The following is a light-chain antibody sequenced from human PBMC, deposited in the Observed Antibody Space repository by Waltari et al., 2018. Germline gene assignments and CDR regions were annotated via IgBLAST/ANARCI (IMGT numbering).Light chain of an antibody. Sequence: QSVLSQPPSASGTPGQTVTISCSGTSSNIGNNFVRWYRQVPGMAPKPLIYTTNLVPSGVPDHFCGSKSGTSASLALSCLLSEDEADYYCAVWDDSLNAWVFGGGTKLTVL. CDR1: SSNIGNNF. J-gene: IGLJ3*02. CDR3: AVWDDSLNAWV. V-gene: IGLV1-44*01. CDR2: TTN.